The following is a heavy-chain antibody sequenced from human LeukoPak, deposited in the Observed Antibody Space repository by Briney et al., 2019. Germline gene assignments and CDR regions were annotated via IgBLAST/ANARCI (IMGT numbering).Heavy chain of an antibody. V-gene: IGHV4-4*07. CDR3: AHTHSSSWPHYYYYYYGMDV. D-gene: IGHD6-13*01. Sequence: SETLSLTCTVSGGSISSYYWSWIRQPAGKGLEWIGRIYTSGSTNYNPSLKSRVTMSVDTSKNQFSLKLSSVTAADTAVYYCAHTHSSSWPHYYYYYYGMDVWGQGTTVTVSS. CDR2: IYTSGST. CDR1: GGSISSYY. J-gene: IGHJ6*02.